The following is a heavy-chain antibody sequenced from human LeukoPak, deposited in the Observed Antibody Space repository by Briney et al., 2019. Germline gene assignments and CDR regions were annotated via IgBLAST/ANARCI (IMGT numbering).Heavy chain of an antibody. CDR2: IYYSGST. CDR1: GRSISSGGYY. Sequence: SQTLSLTCTVSGRSISSGGYYWSWIRQHPGKGLEWIGYIYYSGSTYYNPSLKSRVTISVDTSKNQFSLKLSSVTAADTAVYYCARSGGVERWLQFSFDYWGQGTLVTVSS. J-gene: IGHJ4*02. CDR3: ARSGGVERWLQFSFDY. D-gene: IGHD5-24*01. V-gene: IGHV4-31*03.